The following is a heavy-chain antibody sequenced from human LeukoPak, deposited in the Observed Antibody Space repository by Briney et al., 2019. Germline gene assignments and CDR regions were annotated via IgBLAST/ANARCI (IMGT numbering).Heavy chain of an antibody. CDR2: IYTSGST. CDR3: ARAGYCSSTSCYYYYYYMDV. J-gene: IGHJ6*03. CDR1: GGSISSGSYY. Sequence: SETLSLTCTVSGGSISSGSYYWSWIRQPAGKGLEWIRRIYTSGSTNYNPSLKSRVTISVDTSKNQFSLKLSSVTAADTAVYYCARAGYCSSTSCYYYYYYMDVWGKGTTVTVSS. D-gene: IGHD2-2*01. V-gene: IGHV4-61*02.